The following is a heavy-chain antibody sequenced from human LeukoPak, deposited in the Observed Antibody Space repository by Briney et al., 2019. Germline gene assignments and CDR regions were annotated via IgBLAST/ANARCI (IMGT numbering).Heavy chain of an antibody. Sequence: GGSLRLSCAASGFTFSSYSMHWVRQAPGKGLEWVAVIWYDGSNKYYADSVKGRFTISRDNSKNTLYLQMNSLRAEDTAVYYCARGGVVPAAINYFDYWGQGTLVTVSS. CDR2: IWYDGSNK. V-gene: IGHV3-33*01. CDR1: GFTFSSYS. CDR3: ARGGVVPAAINYFDY. D-gene: IGHD2-2*01. J-gene: IGHJ4*02.